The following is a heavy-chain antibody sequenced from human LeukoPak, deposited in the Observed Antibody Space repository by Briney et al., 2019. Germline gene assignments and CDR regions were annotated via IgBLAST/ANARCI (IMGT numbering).Heavy chain of an antibody. J-gene: IGHJ5*02. CDR2: INHSGST. V-gene: IGHV4-34*01. D-gene: IGHD2-2*01. CDR1: GGSFSGYY. CDR3: ARRPGYCSSTSCYVHWFDP. Sequence: SETLSLTCAVYGGSFSGYYWSWIRQPPGKGLEWIGEINHSGSTNYNPSLKSRVTISVDTSKNQFSLKLSSVTAADTAVYYCARRPGYCSSTSCYVHWFDPWGQGTLVTVSS.